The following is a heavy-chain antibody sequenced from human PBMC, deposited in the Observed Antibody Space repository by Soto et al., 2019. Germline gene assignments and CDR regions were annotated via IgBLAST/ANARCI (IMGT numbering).Heavy chain of an antibody. CDR3: ARGYGGNAVYYYGMDV. D-gene: IGHD4-17*01. CDR2: ISSSSSYI. CDR1: VFTFSSYS. Sequence: GALRLSCAASVFTFSSYSMNWVRQAPGKGLEWVSSISSSSSYIYYADSVKGRFTISRDNAKNSLYLQMNSLRAEDTAVYYCARGYGGNAVYYYGMDVWGQGTTVTVSS. V-gene: IGHV3-21*01. J-gene: IGHJ6*02.